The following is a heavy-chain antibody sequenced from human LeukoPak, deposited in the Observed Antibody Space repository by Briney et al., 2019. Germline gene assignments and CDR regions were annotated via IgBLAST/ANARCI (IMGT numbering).Heavy chain of an antibody. V-gene: IGHV1-2*02. CDR2: INPNSGDT. J-gene: IGHJ4*02. CDR3: ARGVAGIDY. Sequence: ASVRVSCKPSGYTFTRYYMYWMRQAAGQGLEWMGWINPNSGDTNYAQKLQGRVTMTRDTYISTAYMELSRLISDDTAVYYCARGVAGIDYWGQGTLVSVSS. D-gene: IGHD6-19*01. CDR1: GYTFTRYY.